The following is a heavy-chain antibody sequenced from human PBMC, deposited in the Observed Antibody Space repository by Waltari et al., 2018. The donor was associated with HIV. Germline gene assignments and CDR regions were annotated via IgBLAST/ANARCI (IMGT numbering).Heavy chain of an antibody. CDR3: VKERRVKVYWGRDGFDV. D-gene: IGHD2-8*01. CDR2: IARDRGPI. V-gene: IGHV3-9*02. Sequence: EVQLVESGGTLVQPGRSLRLSCVMSGLASDNFAMLWVRQIPGKGWEWVAGIARDRGPIVYGASVRGRCAISRDNTKNSLHLLIDSLRTEDTALYRCVKERRVKVYWGRDGFDVWGQGTMVYVS. J-gene: IGHJ3*01. CDR1: GLASDNFA.